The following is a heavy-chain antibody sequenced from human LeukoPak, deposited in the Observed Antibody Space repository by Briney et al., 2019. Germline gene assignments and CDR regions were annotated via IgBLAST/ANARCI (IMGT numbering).Heavy chain of an antibody. CDR2: ISGSGGGT. CDR1: GLTFSRYA. CDR3: AKTGTGDGYSIYFDH. J-gene: IGHJ4*02. D-gene: IGHD5-24*01. Sequence: GGSLRLSCAASGLTFSRYAMSWVRQAPGKGLEWVSTISGSGGGTYNADSVKGRFTISRDNSQNTLYLQMNSLRAEDTAIYYCAKTGTGDGYSIYFDHWGQGTLVTVSS. V-gene: IGHV3-23*01.